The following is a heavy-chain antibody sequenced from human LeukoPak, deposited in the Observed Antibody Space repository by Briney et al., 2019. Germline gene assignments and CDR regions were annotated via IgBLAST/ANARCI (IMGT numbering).Heavy chain of an antibody. CDR3: ARDRRQWLVRTLDY. CDR2: IKQDGSEK. D-gene: IGHD6-19*01. V-gene: IGHV3-7*01. CDR1: GFTFSSYW. J-gene: IGHJ4*02. Sequence: VGSLRLSCAASGFTFSSYWMSWVRQAPGKGLEWVANIKQDGSEKYYVDSVKGRFTISRDNAKNSLYLQMNSLRAEDTAVYYCARDRRQWLVRTLDYWGQGTLVTVSS.